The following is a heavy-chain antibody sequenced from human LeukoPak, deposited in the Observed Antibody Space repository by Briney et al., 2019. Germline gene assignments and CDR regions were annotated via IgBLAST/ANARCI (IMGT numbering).Heavy chain of an antibody. CDR3: ARGWGDRGPTN. CDR1: GGTFSSYA. Sequence: GASVKVSCKASGGTFSSYAISWVRQAPGQGLEWMGGIIPIFGTANYAQKFQGRVTITADESTSTAYMELSSLRSEGTAVYYCARGWGDRGPTNWGQGTLVTVSS. J-gene: IGHJ4*02. CDR2: IIPIFGTA. V-gene: IGHV1-69*13. D-gene: IGHD3-16*01.